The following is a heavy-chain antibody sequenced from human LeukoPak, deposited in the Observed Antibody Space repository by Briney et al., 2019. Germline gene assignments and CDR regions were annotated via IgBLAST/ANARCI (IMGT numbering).Heavy chain of an antibody. J-gene: IGHJ4*02. D-gene: IGHD3-16*02. CDR2: MNPNSGNT. Sequence: ASVKVSCKSSGYTFSSYDINWVRQATGQGLEWMGWMNPNSGNTGYAQKFQGRVTMTEDTSTDTAYMELSSLRSEDTAVYYCATGVMITFGGVIVTDYWGQGTLVTVSS. CDR3: ATGVMITFGGVIVTDY. CDR1: GYTFSSYD. V-gene: IGHV1-8*01.